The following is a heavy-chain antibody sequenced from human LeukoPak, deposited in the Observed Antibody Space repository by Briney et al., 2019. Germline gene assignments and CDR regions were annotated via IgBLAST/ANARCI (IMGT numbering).Heavy chain of an antibody. CDR1: GYTFTSYH. D-gene: IGHD5-18*01. J-gene: IGHJ4*02. CDR3: ARGVVPPITTRGYLYGYLNY. V-gene: IGHV1-46*01. CDR2: INPNSGSA. Sequence: ASVKVSCKAPGYTFTSYHMHWVRQAPGQGLEWMGIINPNSGSANYAQKFQGRVTMTRDTSTSTVYMELSSLRSEDTALYYCARGVVPPITTRGYLYGYLNYWGQGTLVTVS.